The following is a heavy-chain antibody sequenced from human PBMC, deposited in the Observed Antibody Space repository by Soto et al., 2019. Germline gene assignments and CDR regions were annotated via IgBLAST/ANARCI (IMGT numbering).Heavy chain of an antibody. J-gene: IGHJ5*02. CDR3: ARVGVATGPFFGS. Sequence: PSETLSLTCTVSGGSVSSGSYYWNWIRQPPGKGLEWIGYIYYSGSTNYNPSLKSRVTISVDTSKNQFSLKLSSVTAADTAVYYCARVGVATGPFFGSWGQGTLVTVS. CDR1: GGSVSSGSYY. CDR2: IYYSGST. D-gene: IGHD5-12*01. V-gene: IGHV4-61*01.